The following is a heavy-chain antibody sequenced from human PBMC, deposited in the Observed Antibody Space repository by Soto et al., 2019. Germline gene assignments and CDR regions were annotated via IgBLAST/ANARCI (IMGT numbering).Heavy chain of an antibody. Sequence: SVKVSCKASGGTFSSYAISWVRQAPGQGLEWMGGIIPIFGTANYAQKFQGRVTITADESTSTAYMELSSLRSEDTAVYYCARDSHSYGPRTNWFDHWGQGTLVTVSS. CDR2: IIPIFGTA. V-gene: IGHV1-69*13. D-gene: IGHD5-18*01. CDR3: ARDSHSYGPRTNWFDH. J-gene: IGHJ5*02. CDR1: GGTFSSYA.